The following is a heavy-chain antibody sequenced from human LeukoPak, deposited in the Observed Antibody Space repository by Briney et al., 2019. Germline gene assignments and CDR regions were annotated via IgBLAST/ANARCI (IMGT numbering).Heavy chain of an antibody. D-gene: IGHD1-14*01. CDR1: GYTFTSYD. Sequence: GASVKVSCKASGYTFTSYDINWVRQATGQGLEWMGWMNPNSGNTGYAQKFQGRVTMTEDTSTDTAYMELSSLRAEDTAVYYCANLAVTWDKFDIWGQGTMVTVSS. CDR3: ANLAVTWDKFDI. CDR2: MNPNSGNT. V-gene: IGHV1-8*02. J-gene: IGHJ3*02.